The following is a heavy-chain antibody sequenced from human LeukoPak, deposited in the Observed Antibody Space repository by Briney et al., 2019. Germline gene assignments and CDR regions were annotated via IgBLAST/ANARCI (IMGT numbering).Heavy chain of an antibody. CDR3: AIRPYYYGSQAFDI. D-gene: IGHD3-10*01. Sequence: ASVKVSCKASGYTFTSYGISWVRQAPGQGLEWMGWISAYNGNTNYAQKLQGRVTMTEDTSTDTAYMELSSLRSEDTAVYYCAIRPYYYGSQAFDIWGQGTMVTVSS. CDR1: GYTFTSYG. CDR2: ISAYNGNT. J-gene: IGHJ3*02. V-gene: IGHV1-18*01.